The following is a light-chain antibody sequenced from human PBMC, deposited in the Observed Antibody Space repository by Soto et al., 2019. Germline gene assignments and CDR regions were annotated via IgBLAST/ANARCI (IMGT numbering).Light chain of an antibody. CDR1: QSVSSSY. Sequence: EIVLTQSPGTLSLSPGERATLSCRASQSVSSSYLAWYQQKPGQAPRLLIYGSSNRATGTPARFSGSGSETDFTLTISKLEADEFAVCYRQQYGSSGTFGQGTKVDIK. CDR3: QQYGSSGT. J-gene: IGKJ1*01. CDR2: GSS. V-gene: IGKV3-20*01.